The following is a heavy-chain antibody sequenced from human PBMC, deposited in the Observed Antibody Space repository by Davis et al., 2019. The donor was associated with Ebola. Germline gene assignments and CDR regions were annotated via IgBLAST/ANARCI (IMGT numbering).Heavy chain of an antibody. D-gene: IGHD1-26*01. Sequence: GESLKTPCAASGFTFSTYWMHWVRQAPGKGLVWVSRISSDGSITSYADSVKGRFTISRDNTKNTLYLQMNSLTVEDTAVYYCARVRSWGYFDLWGQGTLVTVAA. CDR1: GFTFSTYW. CDR2: ISSDGSIT. CDR3: ARVRSWGYFDL. J-gene: IGHJ4*02. V-gene: IGHV3-74*01.